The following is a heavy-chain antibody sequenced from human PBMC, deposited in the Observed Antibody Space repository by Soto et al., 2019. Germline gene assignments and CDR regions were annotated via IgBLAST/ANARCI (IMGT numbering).Heavy chain of an antibody. V-gene: IGHV1-69*13. CDR2: IIPIFGTS. J-gene: IGHJ6*02. Sequence: GASVKVSGKASGGTFSSCAISWVRQVPGQGLEWVGGIIPIFGTSNYAQKFQGRVTITADESTSTASMELSSLRSEDTAVYYCAKIAPPRFFDYFSYGMDVWGQGTTVPVSS. CDR1: GGTFSSCA. D-gene: IGHD3-3*01. CDR3: AKIAPPRFFDYFSYGMDV.